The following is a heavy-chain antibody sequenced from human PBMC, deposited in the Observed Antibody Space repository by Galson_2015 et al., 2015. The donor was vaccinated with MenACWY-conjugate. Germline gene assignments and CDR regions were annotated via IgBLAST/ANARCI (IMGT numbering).Heavy chain of an antibody. D-gene: IGHD6-19*01. CDR3: ARSVSGWYGNFDY. CDR1: GFTSSSYW. Sequence: SLRLSCAASGFTSSSYWMHWVRQAPGKGLVWVSRISHDGSATSYADPVKGRFTVSRDNAKNTLYLQMDSLSADDTAMYYCARSVSGWYGNFDYWGQGTLATASP. V-gene: IGHV3-74*01. J-gene: IGHJ4*02. CDR2: ISHDGSAT.